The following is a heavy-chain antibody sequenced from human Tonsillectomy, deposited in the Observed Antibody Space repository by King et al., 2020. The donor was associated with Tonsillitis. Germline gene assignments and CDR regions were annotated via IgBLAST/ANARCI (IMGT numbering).Heavy chain of an antibody. V-gene: IGHV3-30-3*01. CDR3: ARQDYYESSGYYPLDY. CDR1: GFTFSSYA. CDR2: ISYDGTKK. D-gene: IGHD3-22*01. J-gene: IGHJ4*02. Sequence: VQLVESGGGVVQPGRSLRLSCAAAGFTFSSYAMHWVRQAPGKGLEWVAVISYDGTKKDFADSVKGRFTITRDNSKNTLYLQMNSLRGEDTAVYYCARQDYYESSGYYPLDYWGQGTLVTVSS.